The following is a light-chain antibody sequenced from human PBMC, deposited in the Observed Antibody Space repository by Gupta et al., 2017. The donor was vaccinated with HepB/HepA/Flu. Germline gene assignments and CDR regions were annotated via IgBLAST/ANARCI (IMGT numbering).Light chain of an antibody. V-gene: IGKV3-20*01. CDR1: QTVTSNY. CDR2: GAS. Sequence: EIVLTQSPGTLSLSPGERATLSCRASQTVTSNYLAWYQQKPGQAPRLLIYGASSRATGIPDRFSGSGYGTDFTLTITRLEPEDFAVYFCQQYGSTPFWLTFGGGTKVEIK. CDR3: QQYGSTPFWLT. J-gene: IGKJ4*01.